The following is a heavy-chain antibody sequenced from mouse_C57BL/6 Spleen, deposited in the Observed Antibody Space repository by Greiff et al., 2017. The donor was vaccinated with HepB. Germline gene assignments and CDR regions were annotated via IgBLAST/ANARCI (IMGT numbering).Heavy chain of an antibody. CDR2: INPNNGGT. V-gene: IGHV1-26*01. Sequence: VQLQQSGPELVKPGASVKISCKASGYTFTDYYMNWVKQSHGKSLEWIGDINPNNGGTSYNQKFKGKATLTVDKSSSTAYMELRSLTSEDSAVYYCARLGYDYAWFAYWGQGTLVTVSA. CDR3: ARLGYDYAWFAY. CDR1: GYTFTDYY. J-gene: IGHJ3*01. D-gene: IGHD2-4*01.